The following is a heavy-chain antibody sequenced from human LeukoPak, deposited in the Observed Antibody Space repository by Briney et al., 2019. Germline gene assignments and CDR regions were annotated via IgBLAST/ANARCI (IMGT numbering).Heavy chain of an antibody. CDR2: IYYSGST. Sequence: SQTLSLTCAVSGGSISSSSYYWGWIRQPPGKGLEWIGSIYYSGSTYYNPSLKSRVTISVDTSKNQFSLKLSSVTAADTAVYYCARRTYDSSGYPFDYWGQGTLVTVSS. J-gene: IGHJ4*02. D-gene: IGHD3-22*01. CDR3: ARRTYDSSGYPFDY. CDR1: GGSISSSSYY. V-gene: IGHV4-39*01.